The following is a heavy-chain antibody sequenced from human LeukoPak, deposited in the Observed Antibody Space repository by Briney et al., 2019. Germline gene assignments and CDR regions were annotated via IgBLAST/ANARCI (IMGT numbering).Heavy chain of an antibody. CDR2: ISGSGVST. J-gene: IGHJ3*02. CDR1: GFTFSSYW. Sequence: VGSLRLSCAASGFTFSSYWMSWVRQAPAKGLEWVGAISGSGVSTFYADSVKGRFTIYRDNSKNTLYQQMNSLRAEDTAVYYCAKDLNYDFWSGLDAFHIWGQGTMVTVSS. CDR3: AKDLNYDFWSGLDAFHI. D-gene: IGHD3-3*01. V-gene: IGHV3-23*01.